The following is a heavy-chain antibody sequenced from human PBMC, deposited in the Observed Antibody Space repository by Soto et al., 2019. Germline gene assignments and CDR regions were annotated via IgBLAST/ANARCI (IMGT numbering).Heavy chain of an antibody. J-gene: IGHJ5*02. CDR3: ARDREGVVVTATKPGP. CDR1: GFTFSDYY. D-gene: IGHD2-21*02. CDR2: ISSSGGTI. Sequence: QVQLVESGGGLVKPGGALRLSCAASGFTFSDYYMSWIRQAPGKGLEWGSYISSSGGTIYYADSVKCRFTISRDNAKNSLYLQMNSLRAEDTAVYYCARDREGVVVTATKPGPWGQGTLVTVSS. V-gene: IGHV3-11*01.